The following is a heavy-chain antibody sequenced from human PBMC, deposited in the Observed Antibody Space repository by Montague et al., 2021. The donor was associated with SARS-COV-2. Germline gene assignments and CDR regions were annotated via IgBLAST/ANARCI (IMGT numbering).Heavy chain of an antibody. CDR3: ARLKGWLSMFLVVVPRNNYYFDF. J-gene: IGHJ4*02. D-gene: IGHD3-3*01. CDR1: GGSFSDYD. Sequence: SETLSLTCAVYGGSFSDYDWTWIRQSPGKGLEWIGEIDHSGTTNYNPPLKSRLTISLDTSKNQFSLTLSSVTAADTAVYYCARLKGWLSMFLVVVPRNNYYFDFWGRGTLVTVSS. CDR2: IDHSGTT. V-gene: IGHV4-34*01.